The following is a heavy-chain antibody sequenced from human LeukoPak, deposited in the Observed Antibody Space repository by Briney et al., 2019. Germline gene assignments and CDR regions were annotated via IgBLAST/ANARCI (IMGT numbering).Heavy chain of an antibody. V-gene: IGHV4-38-2*02. J-gene: IGHJ4*02. Sequence: SETLSLTCTVSGGSISSYYWAWIRQAPGKGLEWIASIYHSGVTYYSPSLKSRVTISVDTSKNQYSLRLSSMTAADTAVYYCMREPGIAASWGQGTLVTVSS. CDR3: MREPGIAAS. D-gene: IGHD6-25*01. CDR1: GGSISSYY. CDR2: IYHSGVT.